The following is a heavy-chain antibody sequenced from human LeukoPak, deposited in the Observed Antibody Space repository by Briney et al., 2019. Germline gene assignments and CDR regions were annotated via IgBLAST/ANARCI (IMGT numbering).Heavy chain of an antibody. CDR3: APTRTTGFGYFDY. V-gene: IGHV3-30*02. CDR2: IQYDGGNE. D-gene: IGHD1-1*01. Sequence: PGGSLRLSCAASGFTFSTYGMHGVRQAPGKGLEWVAFIQYDGGNEYYADSVKGRFTISRDNSKNPLYLQMNSLRAEDPAVYYCAPTRTTGFGYFDYWGQGTLVTVSS. J-gene: IGHJ4*02. CDR1: GFTFSTYG.